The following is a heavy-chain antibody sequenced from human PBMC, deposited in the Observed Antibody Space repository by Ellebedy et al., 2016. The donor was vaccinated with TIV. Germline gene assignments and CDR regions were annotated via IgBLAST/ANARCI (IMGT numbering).Heavy chain of an antibody. D-gene: IGHD3-10*01. CDR1: GFTFGNHW. Sequence: GGSLRLXCAASGFTFGNHWMSWVRQAPGKGLEWVANIKQDESEKYSVDSVKGRFTISRDNAKNSLYLQMNTLRAEDTALYYCARENYYYGSGSYHWYFDLWGRGTLVTVSS. CDR3: ARENYYYGSGSYHWYFDL. V-gene: IGHV3-7*01. J-gene: IGHJ2*01. CDR2: IKQDESEK.